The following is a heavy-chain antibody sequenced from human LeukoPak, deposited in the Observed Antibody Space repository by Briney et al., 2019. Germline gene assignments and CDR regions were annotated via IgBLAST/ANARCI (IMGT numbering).Heavy chain of an antibody. D-gene: IGHD3-22*01. CDR2: INPSGGST. CDR3: ARDSDSSGYGEYYFDY. V-gene: IGHV1-46*01. CDR1: GYTFTSYY. Sequence: GAAVKVSCKASGYTFTSYYMHWVLQDPGQGLEWMGIINPSGGSTSYAQMFQGRVTMTRDTSTSTVYMELSSLRSADTAVYYCARDSDSSGYGEYYFDYWGQGTLVTVSS. J-gene: IGHJ4*02.